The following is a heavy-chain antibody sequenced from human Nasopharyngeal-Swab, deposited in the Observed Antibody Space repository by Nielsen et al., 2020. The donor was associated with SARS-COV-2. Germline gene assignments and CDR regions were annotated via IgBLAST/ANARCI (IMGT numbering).Heavy chain of an antibody. CDR2: IKQDGSEK. V-gene: IGHV3-7*01. CDR1: GFTFSSYA. J-gene: IGHJ4*02. D-gene: IGHD3-22*01. CDR3: ARDLIYYDSSGYDY. Sequence: GESLKISCAASGFTFSSYAMSWVRQAPGKGLEWVANIKQDGSEKYYVDSVKGRFTISRDNAKNSLYLQMNSLRAEDTAVYYCARDLIYYDSSGYDYWGQGTLVTVSS.